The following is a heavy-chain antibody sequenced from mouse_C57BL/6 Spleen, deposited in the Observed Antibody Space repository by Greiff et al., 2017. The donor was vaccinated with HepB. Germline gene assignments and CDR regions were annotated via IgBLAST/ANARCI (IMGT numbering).Heavy chain of an antibody. D-gene: IGHD2-3*01. CDR1: GFTFSDYG. CDR3: ARIYDGYYGGYFDV. CDR2: ISSGSSTI. Sequence: EVKLVESGGGLVKPGGSLKLSCAASGFTFSDYGMHWVRQAPEKGLEWVAYISSGSSTIYYADTVKGRFTISRDNAKNTLFLQMTSLRSEDTAMYYCARIYDGYYGGYFDVWGTGTTVTVSS. V-gene: IGHV5-17*01. J-gene: IGHJ1*03.